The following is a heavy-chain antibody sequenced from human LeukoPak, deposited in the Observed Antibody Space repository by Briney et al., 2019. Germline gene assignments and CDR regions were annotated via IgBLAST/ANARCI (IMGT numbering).Heavy chain of an antibody. CDR1: GFTFSNYG. CDR3: ARVFYAGYSSSWYAFDI. J-gene: IGHJ3*02. Sequence: GGSLRLSCGASGFTFSNYGMLWVRQAPGKGLDWVAFIRYDGNNKLYADSVKGRFTISRDNSKNTLYLQMNSLRAEDTAVYYCARVFYAGYSSSWYAFDIWGQGTMVTVSS. D-gene: IGHD6-13*01. CDR2: IRYDGNNK. V-gene: IGHV3-30*02.